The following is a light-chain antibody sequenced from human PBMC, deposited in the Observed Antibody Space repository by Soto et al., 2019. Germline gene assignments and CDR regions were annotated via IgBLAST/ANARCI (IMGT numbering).Light chain of an antibody. CDR2: EVS. Sequence: QSVLTQPASVSGCPGQSITISCTGTSSDVGAYNYVSWYQQHPGKAPKLMIYEVSNRPSGVSDRFSGSRSGNTASLTISGLQAEDGSDYYCSSYTSSSTWVFGGGTKVTIL. J-gene: IGLJ3*02. V-gene: IGLV2-14*01. CDR1: SSDVGAYNY. CDR3: SSYTSSSTWV.